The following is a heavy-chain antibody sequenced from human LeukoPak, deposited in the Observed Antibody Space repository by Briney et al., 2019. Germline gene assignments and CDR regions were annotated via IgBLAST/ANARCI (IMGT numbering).Heavy chain of an antibody. V-gene: IGHV1-2*02. D-gene: IGHD4-11*01. CDR2: INPNSGGI. Sequence: ASVKVSCKASGYTFTGYYMHWVRQAPGQGLEWMGWINPNSGGINYAQKFQGRVTMTRDTSISTAYMELSRLRSDDTAVYYCARAPPYSNYGDYWGQGTLVTVSS. CDR1: GYTFTGYY. CDR3: ARAPPYSNYGDY. J-gene: IGHJ4*02.